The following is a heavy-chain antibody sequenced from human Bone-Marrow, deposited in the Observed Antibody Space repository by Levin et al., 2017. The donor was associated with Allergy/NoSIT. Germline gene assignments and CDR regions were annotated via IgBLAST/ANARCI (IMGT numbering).Heavy chain of an antibody. Sequence: SQTLSLTCTVSGGSISSGGYYWSWIRQHPGKGLEWIGYIYYSGSTYYNPSLKSRVTISVDTSKNQFSLKLSSVTAADTAVYYCARDSPWGWRSSTSSPTLYYYYYGMDVWGQGTTVTVSS. V-gene: IGHV4-31*03. CDR2: IYYSGST. CDR1: GGSISSGGYY. CDR3: ARDSPWGWRSSTSSPTLYYYYYGMDV. D-gene: IGHD2-2*01. J-gene: IGHJ6*02.